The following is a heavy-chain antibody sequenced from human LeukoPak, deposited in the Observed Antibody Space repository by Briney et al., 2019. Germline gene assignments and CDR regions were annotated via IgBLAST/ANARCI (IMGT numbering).Heavy chain of an antibody. CDR1: GGSFSGYY. V-gene: IGHV4-34*01. CDR3: ARAPYCGGDCSRASDY. D-gene: IGHD2-21*02. Sequence: KPSETLSLTCAVYGGSFSGYYWSWIRQPPGKGLEWIGKINYSGTTNYNPSLKSRVTISADTYKNLFSLSLSSVTAADTGVYYCARAPYCGGDCSRASDYWGQGSLVTVSS. CDR2: INYSGTT. J-gene: IGHJ4*02.